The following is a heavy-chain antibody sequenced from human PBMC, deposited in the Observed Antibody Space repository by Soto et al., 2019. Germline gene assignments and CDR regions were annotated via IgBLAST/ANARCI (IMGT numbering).Heavy chain of an antibody. D-gene: IGHD1-26*01. Sequence: PXVSLRLSCAASGFTFSSYAMSGVRQAPGKGLEWVSTISGSGGNAYYADSVKGRFSISRDNSKNTLRLQMNSLRADDTAVYYCAKDGASGSYPPYYYFGMDVWGQGTTVTV. V-gene: IGHV3-23*01. CDR2: ISGSGGNA. CDR3: AKDGASGSYPPYYYFGMDV. J-gene: IGHJ6*02. CDR1: GFTFSSYA.